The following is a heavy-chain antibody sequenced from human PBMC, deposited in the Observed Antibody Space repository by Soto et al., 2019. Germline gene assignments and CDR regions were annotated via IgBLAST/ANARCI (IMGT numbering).Heavy chain of an antibody. D-gene: IGHD6-13*01. CDR1: GYTFTNFG. J-gene: IGHJ5*02. CDR2: INVGNGNT. Sequence: ASVKVSCKASGYTFTNFGISWVRQAPGQGLEWMGWINVGNGNTKYSQKFQGRVTITTDTSASTAYMELSSLRSEDTAVYYCARDGIAAAGTSWFDPWGQGTLVTVSS. V-gene: IGHV1-18*01. CDR3: ARDGIAAAGTSWFDP.